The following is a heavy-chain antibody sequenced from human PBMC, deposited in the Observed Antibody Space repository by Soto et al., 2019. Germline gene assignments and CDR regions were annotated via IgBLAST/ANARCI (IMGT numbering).Heavy chain of an antibody. D-gene: IGHD1-7*01. CDR1: GFTFSSYA. Sequence: GGSLRLSCAASGFTFSSYAMHWVRQAPGKGLEWVAVISYDGSNKYYADSVKGRFTISRDNSKNTLYLQMNSLRVEDTAVYYCARGIGNNWNYVWFDPWGQGTLVTVSS. V-gene: IGHV3-30-3*01. J-gene: IGHJ5*02. CDR2: ISYDGSNK. CDR3: ARGIGNNWNYVWFDP.